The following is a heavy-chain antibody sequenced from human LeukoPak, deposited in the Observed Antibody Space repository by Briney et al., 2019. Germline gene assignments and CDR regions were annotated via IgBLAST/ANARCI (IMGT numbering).Heavy chain of an antibody. CDR3: ARELGRGGSAFDV. CDR2: IDPDGSVA. CDR1: GFSLSNHW. J-gene: IGHJ3*01. V-gene: IGHV3-74*01. D-gene: IGHD3-16*01. Sequence: TGGSLRLSCEASGFSLSNHWMHWVRQAPGKGLVWVAHIDPDGSVANYGDSVKGRFTISRDNAKNTLYLQMDSLRAEDTAVYYCARELGRGGSAFDVWGQGTMVTVSP.